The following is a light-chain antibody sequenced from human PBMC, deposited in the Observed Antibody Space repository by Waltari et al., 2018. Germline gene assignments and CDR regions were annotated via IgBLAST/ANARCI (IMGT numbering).Light chain of an antibody. Sequence: DIQMTQSPSTLSASVGDRVTFTCRASQSINTWLAWYQQKPGKAPKLLIYKASSLESGVPSRFSGSGSGTEFTLTISSLQPDDFATYYCQQYHSYSTFGQGTKVDI. CDR2: KAS. CDR1: QSINTW. CDR3: QQYHSYST. V-gene: IGKV1-5*03. J-gene: IGKJ1*01.